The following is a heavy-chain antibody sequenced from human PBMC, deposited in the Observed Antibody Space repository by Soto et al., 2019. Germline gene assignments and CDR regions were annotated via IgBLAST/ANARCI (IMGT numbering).Heavy chain of an antibody. CDR1: GFSLSTSGVG. Sequence: QITLKESGPPLVKPTQTLTLTCTFSGFSLSTSGVGVGWIRQPPGKALEWLALIYWDDDKRYSPSLKSRLTITKDTSKNQVVLTMTNMDPVDTATYYCAHRRCYGDYGGWYFDLWGRGTLVTVSS. D-gene: IGHD4-17*01. V-gene: IGHV2-5*02. J-gene: IGHJ2*01. CDR3: AHRRCYGDYGGWYFDL. CDR2: IYWDDDK.